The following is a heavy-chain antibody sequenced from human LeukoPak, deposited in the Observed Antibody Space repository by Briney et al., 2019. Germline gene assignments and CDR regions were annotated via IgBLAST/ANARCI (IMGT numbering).Heavy chain of an antibody. CDR2: IYSGGST. Sequence: PGGSLRLSCAASGFTVSSNYMSWVRQAPGKGLEWVSVIYSGGSTYYADSVKGRFTISRDNAKNSLYLQMNSLRAEDTAVYYCARDNAPRAYYYGMDVWGQGTTVTVSS. CDR1: GFTVSSNY. J-gene: IGHJ6*02. CDR3: ARDNAPRAYYYGMDV. V-gene: IGHV3-53*01.